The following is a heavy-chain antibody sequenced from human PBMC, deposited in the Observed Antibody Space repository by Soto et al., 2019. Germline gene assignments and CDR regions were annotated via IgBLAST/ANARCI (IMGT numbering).Heavy chain of an antibody. CDR3: SRWVGGSMYDNSGKYDS. V-gene: IGHV3-30*03. CDR2: ISYDGSRT. CDR1: GFIFSGSG. J-gene: IGHJ5*01. D-gene: IGHD3-22*01. Sequence: QVQLVESGGGVVQPGRSLRLTCAASGFIFSGSGMHWVRQAPGKGLEWVSLISYDGSRTYYADSVRDRFTISRDNGQNTLSLQINSLRAEDTAVYFCSRWVGGSMYDNSGKYDSWGQGTLVIVSS.